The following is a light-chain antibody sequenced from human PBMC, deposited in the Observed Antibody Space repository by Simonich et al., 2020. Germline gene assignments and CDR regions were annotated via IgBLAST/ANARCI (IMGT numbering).Light chain of an antibody. V-gene: IGLV2-14*01. Sequence: QSALTQPASVSGSPGQSITISCTGTSSDVGDYNYVSWYQQHPGKAPKLMIYDVRKRPSGVSNGFSGSKYGNTASLTISGLQAEDEADYYCSSYTSSSTLVFGGGTKLTVL. J-gene: IGLJ2*01. CDR1: SSDVGDYNY. CDR3: SSYTSSSTLV. CDR2: DVR.